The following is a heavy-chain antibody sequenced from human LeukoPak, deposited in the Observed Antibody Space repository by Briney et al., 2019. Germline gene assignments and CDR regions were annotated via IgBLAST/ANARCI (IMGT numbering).Heavy chain of an antibody. CDR2: ISWNSGSI. CDR1: GFTFDDYA. V-gene: IGHV3-9*03. D-gene: IGHD6-6*01. CDR3: VNGVSSSSHNWFDP. J-gene: IGHJ5*02. Sequence: PGGSLRLSCAASGFTFDDYAMHWVRQAPGKGLEWVSSISWNSGSIGYADSVKGRFTISRDNAKNSLYLQMNSLRTEDMAMYYCVNGVSSSSHNWFDPWGQGTLVTVSS.